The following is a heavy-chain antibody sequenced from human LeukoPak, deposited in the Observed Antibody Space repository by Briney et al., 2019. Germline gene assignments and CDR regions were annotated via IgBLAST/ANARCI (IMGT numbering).Heavy chain of an antibody. D-gene: IGHD3-10*01. J-gene: IGHJ4*02. V-gene: IGHV3-7*01. CDR1: GFTFSRYW. CDR3: ARDLLGVWAY. CDR2: IKQDGSET. Sequence: PGGSLRLSCAGSGFTFSRYWMSWVRQAPGKGLEWVTNIKQDGSETSYLDSVRGRFTVSRDNTKHSVYLQMNSLRAEDTAVYYCARDLLGVWAYWGPGTLVTVSS.